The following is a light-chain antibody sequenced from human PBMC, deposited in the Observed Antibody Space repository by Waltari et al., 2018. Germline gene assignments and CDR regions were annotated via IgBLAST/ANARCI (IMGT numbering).Light chain of an antibody. CDR2: EVT. CDR1: SSDLGGYDC. J-gene: IGLJ2*01. V-gene: IGLV2-8*01. Sequence: QSALTQPPSPSGSPGQSVTISCTGTSSDLGGYDCFSCYQQHPGKAPKLMIYEVTKRPSGVPGRFSGSKSGDTASLTVSGLQAEDEADYYCSSYAGSNNFVLFGGGTKVTVL. CDR3: SSYAGSNNFVL.